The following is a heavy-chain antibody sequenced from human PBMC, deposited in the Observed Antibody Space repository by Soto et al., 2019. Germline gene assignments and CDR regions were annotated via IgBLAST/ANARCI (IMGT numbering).Heavy chain of an antibody. J-gene: IGHJ4*02. V-gene: IGHV4-39*01. CDR3: ARHSEALWFGEYPTGNFDY. D-gene: IGHD3-10*01. Sequence: QLLESGPGLVKPSETLSLTCTVSGGSISSSSYYWGWIRQPPGKGLEWIGSIYYSGSTYYNPSLKSRVTISVDTSKNQFSLKLSSVTAADTAVYYCARHSEALWFGEYPTGNFDYWGQGTLVTVSS. CDR1: GGSISSSSYY. CDR2: IYYSGST.